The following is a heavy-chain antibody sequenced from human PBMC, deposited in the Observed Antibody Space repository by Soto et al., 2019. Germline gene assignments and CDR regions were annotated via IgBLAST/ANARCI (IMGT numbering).Heavy chain of an antibody. J-gene: IGHJ4*02. V-gene: IGHV4-31*03. CDR3: ASTLTGYLKIDY. CDR1: GGSISSGGYY. D-gene: IGHD3-9*01. CDR2: IYYSGST. Sequence: SETLSLTCTVSGGSISSGGYYWSWIRQHPGKGLEWIGYIYYSGSTYYNPSLKSRVTISVDTSKNQFSLKLSSVTAADTAVYYCASTLTGYLKIDYWGQGTLVTVSS.